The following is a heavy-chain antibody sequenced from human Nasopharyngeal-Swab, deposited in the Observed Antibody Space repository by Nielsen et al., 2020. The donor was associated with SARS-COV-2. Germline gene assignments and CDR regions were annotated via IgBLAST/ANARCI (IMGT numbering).Heavy chain of an antibody. J-gene: IGHJ4*02. CDR3: ASWAGSSRDYYGPLDY. Sequence: GESLKISCEASGFTFRDHAMTWVRQAPGKGLEWVSTISGSGNTHYADSVKGRFTISRDNSKNTVLLQMNSLRAEDTAIYSCASWAGSSRDYYGPLDYWGQGNLVTVSS. D-gene: IGHD6-25*01. CDR1: GFTFRDHA. CDR2: ISGSGNT. V-gene: IGHV3-23*01.